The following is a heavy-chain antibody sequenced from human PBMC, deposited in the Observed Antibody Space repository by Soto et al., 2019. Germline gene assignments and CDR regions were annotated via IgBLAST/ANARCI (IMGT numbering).Heavy chain of an antibody. CDR1: GGTFSSYT. V-gene: IGHV1-69*04. CDR3: ARDLAQYSNYNPAIVATITDYYYYMDV. J-gene: IGHJ6*03. D-gene: IGHD5-12*01. Sequence: ASVKVSCKASGGTFSSYTISWVRQAPGQGLEWMGRIIPILGIANYAQKFQGRVTITADKSTSTAYMELSSLRSQDTAVYYCARDLAQYSNYNPAIVATITDYYYYMDVWGKGTTVTVSS. CDR2: IIPILGIA.